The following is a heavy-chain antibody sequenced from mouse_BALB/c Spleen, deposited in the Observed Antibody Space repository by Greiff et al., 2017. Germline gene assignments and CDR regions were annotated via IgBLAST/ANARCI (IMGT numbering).Heavy chain of an antibody. Sequence: EVQLQESGPGLVKPSQSLSLTCTVTGYSITSDYAWHWIRQFPGNKLEWMGYISYSGSTSYNPSLKSRISITRDTSKNQFFLQLNSVTTEDTATYYCARVADGYYFDYWGQGTTLTVSS. CDR2: ISYSGST. CDR1: GYSITSDYA. CDR3: ARVADGYYFDY. V-gene: IGHV3-2*02. J-gene: IGHJ2*01. D-gene: IGHD2-3*01.